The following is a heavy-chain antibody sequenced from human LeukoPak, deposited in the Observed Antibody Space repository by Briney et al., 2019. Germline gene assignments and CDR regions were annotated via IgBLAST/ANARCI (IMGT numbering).Heavy chain of an antibody. V-gene: IGHV3-30*04. CDR3: VRESQSYYFDY. CDR2: ISSDGRVQ. CDR1: GFTFSRHA. J-gene: IGHJ4*02. Sequence: GGSLRLSCSGAGFTFSRHAMHWVRQAPGKGPEWVTAISSDGRVQYYADSVKGRFTISRDNSKNTLYLQMSSLRAEDTAIYYCVRESQSYYFDYWGQGSLVTVSS.